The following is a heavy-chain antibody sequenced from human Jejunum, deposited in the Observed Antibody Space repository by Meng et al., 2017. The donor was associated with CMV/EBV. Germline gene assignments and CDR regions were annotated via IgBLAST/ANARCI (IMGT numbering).Heavy chain of an antibody. CDR3: ATPGPYSSGWSYFGF. D-gene: IGHD6-19*01. CDR2: IIPILAQA. V-gene: IGHV1-69*10. J-gene: IGHJ4*02. Sequence: SGGSFSRYGISWVRQAPGQGPEWMGGIIPILAQAHHAQEFQDRVTITADKSTGTVYMKLSSLGSEDTALYYCATPGPYSSGWSYFGFWGQGSLVTVSS. CDR1: GGSFSRYG.